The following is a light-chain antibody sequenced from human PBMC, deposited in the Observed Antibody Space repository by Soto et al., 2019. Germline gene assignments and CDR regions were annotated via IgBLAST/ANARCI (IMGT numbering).Light chain of an antibody. Sequence: QSALTQPASVSGSPGQSITISCTGTSSDIGDYPHVSWYQQHPGKAPKLKIYEVSDRPSGVSNRFSGSKSGNTASLTISGLQTEDEADYYCCSYTSISTSAVFGGGTKLTVL. CDR2: EVS. CDR1: SSDIGDYPH. CDR3: CSYTSISTSAV. V-gene: IGLV2-14*01. J-gene: IGLJ2*01.